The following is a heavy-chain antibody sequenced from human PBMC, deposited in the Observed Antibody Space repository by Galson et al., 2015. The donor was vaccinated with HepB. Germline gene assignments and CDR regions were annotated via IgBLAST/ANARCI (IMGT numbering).Heavy chain of an antibody. CDR1: GGSISSHY. Sequence: ETLSLTCTVSGGSISSHYWSWIRQPPGKGLEWIGYIYYSGSTYYNPSLKSRVTISVDTSKNQFSLKLSSVTAADTAVYYCARVSPYDSSGFRPNYFDYWGQGTLVTVSP. D-gene: IGHD3-22*01. V-gene: IGHV4-59*04. CDR3: ARVSPYDSSGFRPNYFDY. CDR2: IYYSGST. J-gene: IGHJ4*02.